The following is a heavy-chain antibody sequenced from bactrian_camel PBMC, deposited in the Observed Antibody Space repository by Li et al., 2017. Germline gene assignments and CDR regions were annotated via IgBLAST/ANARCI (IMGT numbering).Heavy chain of an antibody. CDR2: IWSDGSDT. J-gene: IGHJ4*01. CDR1: GFTFSSHY. Sequence: VQLVESGGGLVQTGGSLRLSCAASGFTFSSHYMSWVRLNPGKGLEWMSSIWSDGSDTYYADSVKGRFAISQDNSKRTLWLQMNDLKPEDTAMYYCAADRCYPGWSRTGDEFPYWGRGTQVTVS. CDR3: AADRCYPGWSRTGDEFPY. V-gene: IGHV3S6*01. D-gene: IGHD2*01.